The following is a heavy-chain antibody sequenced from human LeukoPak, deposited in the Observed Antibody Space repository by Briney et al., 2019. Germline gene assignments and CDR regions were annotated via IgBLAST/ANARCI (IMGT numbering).Heavy chain of an antibody. D-gene: IGHD5-12*01. CDR1: GGSISSGGYY. Sequence: SETLSLTCTVSGGSISSGGYYWSWIRQHPGKGLEWIGYIYYSGSTYYNPSLKSRVTISVDTSKNQFSLKLSSVTAADTAVYYCAREYGYSGYDYGYNWFDPWGQGTLVTVSS. CDR3: AREYGYSGYDYGYNWFDP. CDR2: IYYSGST. J-gene: IGHJ5*02. V-gene: IGHV4-31*03.